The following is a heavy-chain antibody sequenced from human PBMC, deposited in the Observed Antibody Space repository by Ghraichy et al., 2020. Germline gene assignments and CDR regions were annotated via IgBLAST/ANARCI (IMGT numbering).Heavy chain of an antibody. CDR2: IYYSGST. D-gene: IGHD5-12*01. J-gene: IGHJ5*02. CDR3: ARGGGYDLNWFDP. CDR1: GGSVSSGSYY. Sequence: SQTLSLTCTVSGGSVSSGSYYWSWIRQPPGKGLEWIGYIYYSGSTNYNPSLKSRVTISVDTSKNQFSLKLSSVTAADTAVYYCARGGGYDLNWFDPWGQGTLVTVSS. V-gene: IGHV4-61*01.